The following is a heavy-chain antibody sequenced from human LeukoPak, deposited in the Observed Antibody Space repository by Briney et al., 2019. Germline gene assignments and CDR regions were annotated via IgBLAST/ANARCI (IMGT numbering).Heavy chain of an antibody. CDR2: IYHSGST. J-gene: IGHJ4*02. D-gene: IGHD2-2*01. Sequence: PSETLSLTCTVSGGSISSGGYYWSWIRQPPGKGLEWIGYIYHSGSTYYNPSLKSRVTISVDRSKNQFSLKLSSVTAADTAVYYCARDGGGLVVPAAHFDYWGQGTLVTVSS. CDR3: ARDGGGLVVPAAHFDY. V-gene: IGHV4-30-2*01. CDR1: GGSISSGGYY.